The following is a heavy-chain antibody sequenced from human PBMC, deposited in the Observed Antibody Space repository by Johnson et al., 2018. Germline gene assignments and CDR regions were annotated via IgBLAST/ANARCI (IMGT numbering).Heavy chain of an antibody. J-gene: IGHJ1*01. D-gene: IGHD3-22*01. CDR2: ISWNSGSI. CDR3: AKGNYYDSSGYFQH. V-gene: IGHV3-9*01. Sequence: VQLVESGGGLVQPGRSXRLSCAASGFTCDDYAMHWVRQAPGKGLEWVSGISWNSGSIGYADAVKGRFTISRDNAKNSLYLQMNSLRAEDTALYYCAKGNYYDSSGYFQHWGQGTLVTVSS. CDR1: GFTCDDYA.